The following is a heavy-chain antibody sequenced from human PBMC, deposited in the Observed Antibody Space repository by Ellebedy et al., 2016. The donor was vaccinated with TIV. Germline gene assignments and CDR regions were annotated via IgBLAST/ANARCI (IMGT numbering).Heavy chain of an antibody. D-gene: IGHD1-26*01. Sequence: ASVKVSCKVSGYTLTELSIHWVRQAPGKGLEWMGGFDPEDGETVYAQKFQGRVTMTEDTSTDTAYMDLSTLRSADTAVYYCATGEDLLGVCDIWGQGTVVTVSS. CDR1: GYTLTELS. V-gene: IGHV1-24*01. CDR2: FDPEDGET. J-gene: IGHJ3*02. CDR3: ATGEDLLGVCDI.